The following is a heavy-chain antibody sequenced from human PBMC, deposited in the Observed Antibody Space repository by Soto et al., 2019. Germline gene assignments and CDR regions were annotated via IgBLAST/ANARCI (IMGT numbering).Heavy chain of an antibody. J-gene: IGHJ4*02. CDR3: ARDGGRAAAGFIDY. V-gene: IGHV3-7*01. Sequence: EVQLVESGGGLVQPGGSLRLSCAASGFTFSSYWMSWVRQAPGKGLEWVANIKQDGSEKYYVDSVKGRFTISRDNAKNSLCLQMNSLRAEDTAVYYCARDGGRAAAGFIDYWGQGTLVTVSS. CDR2: IKQDGSEK. CDR1: GFTFSSYW. D-gene: IGHD6-13*01.